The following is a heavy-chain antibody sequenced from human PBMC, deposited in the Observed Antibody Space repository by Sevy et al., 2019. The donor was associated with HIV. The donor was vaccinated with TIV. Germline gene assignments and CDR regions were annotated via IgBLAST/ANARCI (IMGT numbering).Heavy chain of an antibody. V-gene: IGHV3-33*03. D-gene: IGHD3-22*01. CDR3: AQEIGAKNHV. CDR2: IRYDGSNK. J-gene: IGHJ6*02. Sequence: GGSLRLSCAASGFTLSSYGMHWVRQAPGKGLEWVAVIRYDGSNKYYADSVKGRFTISRDNAKNSLYLQMNNLRADDTAVYYCAQEIGAKNHVWGQGTTVTVSS. CDR1: GFTLSSYG.